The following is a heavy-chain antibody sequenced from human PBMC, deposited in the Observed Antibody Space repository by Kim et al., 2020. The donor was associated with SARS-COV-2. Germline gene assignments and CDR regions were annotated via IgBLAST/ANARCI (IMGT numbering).Heavy chain of an antibody. Sequence: GGSLRLSCAASGFTFSSYSMNWVRQAPGKGLEWVSSISSSSSYIYYADSVKGRFTISRDNAKNSLYLQMNSLRAEDTAVYYCARVRTYCSSTSCYYYYYYGMDVWGQGTTVTVSS. V-gene: IGHV3-21*01. J-gene: IGHJ6*02. D-gene: IGHD2-2*01. CDR1: GFTFSSYS. CDR3: ARVRTYCSSTSCYYYYYYGMDV. CDR2: ISSSSSYI.